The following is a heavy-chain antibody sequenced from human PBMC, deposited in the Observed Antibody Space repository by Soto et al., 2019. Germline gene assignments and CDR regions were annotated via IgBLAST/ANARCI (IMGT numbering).Heavy chain of an antibody. J-gene: IGHJ4*02. CDR2: IYYSGST. CDR3: ARTEYSSSSVTYYFDY. CDR1: GGSISSGDYY. Sequence: QVQLQESGPGLMKPSQTLSLTCTVSGGSISSGDYYWSWIRQPPGKGLEWIGYIYYSGSTYYNPSLKSRVTISVDTSKNQFSLKLSSVTAADTAVYYCARTEYSSSSVTYYFDYWGQGTLVTVSS. D-gene: IGHD6-6*01. V-gene: IGHV4-30-4*01.